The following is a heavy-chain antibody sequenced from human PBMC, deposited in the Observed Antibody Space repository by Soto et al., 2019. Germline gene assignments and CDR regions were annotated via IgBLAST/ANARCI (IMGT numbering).Heavy chain of an antibody. V-gene: IGHV3-9*01. CDR2: ISWNSGSI. Sequence: GGSLRLSCAASGFTFDDYAMHWVRQAPGKGLEWVSGISWNSGSIGYADSVKGRFTISRDNAKNSLYLQMNSLRAEDTAVYYCAKEAGELSTRSFDYWGQGTLVTVSS. D-gene: IGHD3-16*02. J-gene: IGHJ4*02. CDR3: AKEAGELSTRSFDY. CDR1: GFTFDDYA.